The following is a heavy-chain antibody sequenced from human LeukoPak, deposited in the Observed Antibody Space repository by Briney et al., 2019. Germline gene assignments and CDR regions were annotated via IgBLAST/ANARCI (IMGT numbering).Heavy chain of an antibody. CDR1: GFTFSSYG. D-gene: IGHD2-15*01. Sequence: GGSLRLSCAASGFTFSSYGMHWVRQAPGKGLEWVAVISYDGSNKYYADSVKGRFTISRDNSKNTLYLQMNSLRAEDTAVYYCAKVDLPPYCSGGSCYSGGFGFDYWGQGTLVIVSS. J-gene: IGHJ4*02. CDR3: AKVDLPPYCSGGSCYSGGFGFDY. V-gene: IGHV3-30*18. CDR2: ISYDGSNK.